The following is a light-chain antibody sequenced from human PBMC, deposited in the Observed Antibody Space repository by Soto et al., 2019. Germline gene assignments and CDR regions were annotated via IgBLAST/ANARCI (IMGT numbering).Light chain of an antibody. CDR1: RSISSS. CDR3: QQYKYWPLA. V-gene: IGKV3-15*01. Sequence: MTQSPATLSVSPGEGATLSCRASRSISSSLAWYQQKPGRAPRLLIYGASTRATDIPARFSGSGSGTEFTLTISSLQSEDFAIYYCQQYKYWPLAFGGGTRVEIK. J-gene: IGKJ4*01. CDR2: GAS.